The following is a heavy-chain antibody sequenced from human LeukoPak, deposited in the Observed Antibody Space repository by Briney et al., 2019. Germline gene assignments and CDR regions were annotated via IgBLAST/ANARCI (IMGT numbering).Heavy chain of an antibody. CDR1: GFTFSSYS. CDR3: ARGGLTVTTPIDY. CDR2: INNDGSST. D-gene: IGHD4-11*01. J-gene: IGHJ4*02. V-gene: IGHV3-74*01. Sequence: PGGSLRLSCAASGFTFSSYSMNWVRQAPGKGLEWVSRINNDGSSTSYADSVKGRFTISRDNAKNTLYLQMNSLRAEDTAVYYYARGGLTVTTPIDYWGQGTLVTVSS.